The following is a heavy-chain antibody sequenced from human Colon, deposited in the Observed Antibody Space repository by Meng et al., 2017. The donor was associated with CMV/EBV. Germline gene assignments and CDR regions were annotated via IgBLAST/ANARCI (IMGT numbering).Heavy chain of an antibody. J-gene: IGHJ4*02. CDR3: VGHQGGPREGVRLV. CDR1: EFIFNNYG. CDR2: IDINGENR. D-gene: IGHD3-16*01. Sequence: SEFIFNNYGIQWLRQAPGKGLEWLSFIDINGENRYNVDIVKGRFIVSKDKSKNTVFLQMNSLRVEDTAVYYCVGHQGGPREGVRLVWGQGTLVTVSS. V-gene: IGHV3-30*02.